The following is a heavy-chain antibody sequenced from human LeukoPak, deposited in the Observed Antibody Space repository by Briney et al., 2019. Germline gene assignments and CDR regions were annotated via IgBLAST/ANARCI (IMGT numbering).Heavy chain of an antibody. Sequence: PSETLSLTCAVYGGSFSGYYWSWIRQPPGKGLEWIGEINHSGSTNYNPSLKSRVTISVDTSKNQFSLKLSSVTAADTAVYYCARGPRVFWSGKEYYFDYWGQGTLVTVSS. V-gene: IGHV4-34*01. CDR3: ARGPRVFWSGKEYYFDY. J-gene: IGHJ4*02. CDR2: INHSGST. D-gene: IGHD3-3*01. CDR1: GGSFSGYY.